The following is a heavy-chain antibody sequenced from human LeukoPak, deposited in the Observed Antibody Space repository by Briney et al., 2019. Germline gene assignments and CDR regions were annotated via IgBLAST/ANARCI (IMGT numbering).Heavy chain of an antibody. V-gene: IGHV6-1*01. CDR2: TYYRSKWYN. CDR1: GDSVSSNSAA. J-gene: IGHJ5*02. CDR3: ARDGDSSGWYRGWFDP. D-gene: IGHD6-19*01. Sequence: SQTLSLTCAISGDSVSSNSAAWNWIRQSPSRGLKWLGRTYYRSKWYNDYAVSVKSRITINPDTSKNQFSLQLNSVTPEDTAVYYCARDGDSSGWYRGWFDPWGQGTLVTVSS.